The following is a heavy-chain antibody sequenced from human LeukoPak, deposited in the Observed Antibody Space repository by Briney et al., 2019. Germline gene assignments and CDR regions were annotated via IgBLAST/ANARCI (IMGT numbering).Heavy chain of an antibody. D-gene: IGHD3-22*01. V-gene: IGHV3-48*01. CDR3: ARDEDYYDSSALGY. Sequence: SGGSLRLSCAASCFTFSSYSMNWVRQAPGKGLEWVSYNSSSSSTIYYADSVKGRFTISRDNAKNSLYLQMNSLRAVDTAVYYCARDEDYYDSSALGYWGQGTLVTVCS. CDR1: CFTFSSYS. CDR2: NSSSSSTI. J-gene: IGHJ4*02.